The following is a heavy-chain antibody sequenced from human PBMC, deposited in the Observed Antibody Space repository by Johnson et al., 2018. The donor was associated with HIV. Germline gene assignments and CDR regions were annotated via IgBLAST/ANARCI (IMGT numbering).Heavy chain of an antibody. CDR2: ISYDGSNK. CDR3: AKGLGRAAAGTRNAFDI. D-gene: IGHD6-13*01. V-gene: IGHV3-30*18. CDR1: GFTFSSYG. Sequence: QMQLVESGGGLVQPGGSLRLSCAASGFTFSSYGMHWVRQAPGKGLEWVAVISYDGSNKYYADSVKGRFTISRDNSKNTLYLQMNSLRAEDTAVYYCAKGLGRAAAGTRNAFDIWGQGTMVTVSS. J-gene: IGHJ3*02.